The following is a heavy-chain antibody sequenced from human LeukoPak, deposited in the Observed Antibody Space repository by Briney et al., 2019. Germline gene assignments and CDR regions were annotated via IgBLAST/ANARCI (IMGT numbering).Heavy chain of an antibody. CDR1: GYTFTSYA. CDR3: ARESLRYCSGGSCYSEGFDY. Sequence: ASVKVSCKASGYTFTSYAMHWVRQAPGQRLEWMGWINAGNGNTKYSQKFQGRVTITRDTSASTAYMELSSLRSEDTAVYYCARESLRYCSGGSCYSEGFDYWGQGTLVTVSS. J-gene: IGHJ4*02. V-gene: IGHV1-3*01. D-gene: IGHD2-15*01. CDR2: INAGNGNT.